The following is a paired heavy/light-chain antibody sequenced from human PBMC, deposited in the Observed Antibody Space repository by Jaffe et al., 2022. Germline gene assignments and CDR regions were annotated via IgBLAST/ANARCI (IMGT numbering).Light chain of an antibody. V-gene: IGLV4-69*01. CDR1: SGHSTYA. CDR2: LNSDGSH. CDR3: QTWDTGINWV. J-gene: IGLJ3*02. Sequence: QLVLTQSPSASASLGASVKLTCTLSSGHSTYAIAWHQQQPEKGPRYLMKLNSDGSHFKGDGIPDRFSGSSSGAERYLTISSLHSEDEADYYCQTWDTGINWVFGGGTKLTVL.
Heavy chain of an antibody. V-gene: IGHV3-30*02. J-gene: IGHJ4*02. CDR2: IRHDGTKK. CDR3: SRNYYDTTGLHYFDY. CDR1: GFTFSSYG. Sequence: QVQLVESGGGVVQPGGSLRLSCAASGFTFSSYGMQWVRQAPGKGLEWVALIRHDGTKKNYADSVKGRFTISRDNSRNTLDLQMNSLRVEDTAVYYCSRNYYDTTGLHYFDYWGQGTLVTVSS. D-gene: IGHD3-22*01.